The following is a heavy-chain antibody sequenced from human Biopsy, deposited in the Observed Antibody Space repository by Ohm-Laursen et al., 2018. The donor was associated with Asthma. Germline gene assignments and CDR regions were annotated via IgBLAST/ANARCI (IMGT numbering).Heavy chain of an antibody. J-gene: IGHJ4*02. CDR2: ISFDGSNK. D-gene: IGHD1-26*01. V-gene: IGHV3-30*18. CDR3: AKDVFPGWELRRGPDY. Sequence: SSLRLSCAASVLTFSSYGMHWVRQAPGKGLDWVAVISFDGSNKNYTDSVKGRFTISRDNSRNTLHLQMNSLRAEDTAVYYCAKDVFPGWELRRGPDYWGQGTLVTVSS. CDR1: VLTFSSYG.